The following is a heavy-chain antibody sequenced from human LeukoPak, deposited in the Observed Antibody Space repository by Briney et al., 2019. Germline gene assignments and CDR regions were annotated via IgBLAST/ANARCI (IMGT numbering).Heavy chain of an antibody. CDR2: ISSSGSTI. CDR1: GFTFSSYE. V-gene: IGHV3-48*03. J-gene: IGHJ4*02. Sequence: QPGGSLRLSCAASGFTFSSYEMNWVRQASGKGLEWVSYISSSGSTIYYADSVKGRFTISRDNAKNSLYLQMNSLRAEDTAVYYCARVGAAVAVDYWGQGTLVTVSS. D-gene: IGHD6-19*01. CDR3: ARVGAAVAVDY.